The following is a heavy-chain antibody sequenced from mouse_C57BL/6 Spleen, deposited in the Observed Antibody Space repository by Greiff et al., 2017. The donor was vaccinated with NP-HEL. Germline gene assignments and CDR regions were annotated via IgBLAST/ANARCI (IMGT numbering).Heavy chain of an antibody. CDR3: ARDTVVAPSYWYFDV. D-gene: IGHD1-1*01. CDR1: GYSITSGYY. J-gene: IGHJ1*03. V-gene: IGHV3-6*01. Sequence: EVQLQQSGPGLVKPSQSLSLTCSVTGYSITSGYYWNWIRQFPGNKLEWMGYISYDGSNNYNPSLKNRISITRDTSKNQFFLKLNSVTTEDTATYYCARDTVVAPSYWYFDVWGTGTTVAVSS. CDR2: ISYDGSN.